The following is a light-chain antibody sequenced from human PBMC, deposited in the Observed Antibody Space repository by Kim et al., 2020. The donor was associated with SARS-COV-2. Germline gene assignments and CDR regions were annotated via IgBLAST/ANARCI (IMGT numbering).Light chain of an antibody. J-gene: IGLJ2*01. V-gene: IGLV3-19*01. CDR3: NTRDSSGPVV. Sequence: VALGQTDRSTCQGDILRSYYASWYQQKHGQAPVLVIYGKNNRPSVIPDRFSGSSSGNTASLTITGAQAEDEADYYCNTRDSSGPVVFGGGTQLTVL. CDR2: GKN. CDR1: ILRSYY.